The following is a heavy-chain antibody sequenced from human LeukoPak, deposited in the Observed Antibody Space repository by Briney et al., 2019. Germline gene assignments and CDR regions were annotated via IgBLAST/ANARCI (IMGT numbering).Heavy chain of an antibody. V-gene: IGHV3-21*01. CDR2: ISSSGTYI. CDR3: ARDPSITAAGA. J-gene: IGHJ4*02. CDR1: GFTFGSYT. Sequence: GGSLRLSCAASGFTFGSYTMNWVRQTPGKGLEWVSSISSSGTYIYYADSPKDRFTISRHNAKNSLYLLMNNLRADDTAVYYCARDPSITAAGAWGQGTLVTVSS. D-gene: IGHD6-13*01.